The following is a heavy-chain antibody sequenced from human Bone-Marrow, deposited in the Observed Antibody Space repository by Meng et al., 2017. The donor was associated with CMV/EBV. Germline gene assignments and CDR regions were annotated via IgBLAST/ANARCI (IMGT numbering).Heavy chain of an antibody. CDR1: GYTFTGYY. D-gene: IGHD2/OR15-2a*01. CDR2: INPNSGGT. Sequence: SVNVSCKASGYTFTGYYMHWVRQAPGQGLEWMGWINPNSGGTNYAQKFHGRVTMTRDTSISAAYMELRRLRTDDTAGYYCAIGQGQCSTIICHDYRFSGMDVWGQGTTVTVSS. CDR3: AIGQGQCSTIICHDYRFSGMDV. J-gene: IGHJ6*02. V-gene: IGHV1-2*02.